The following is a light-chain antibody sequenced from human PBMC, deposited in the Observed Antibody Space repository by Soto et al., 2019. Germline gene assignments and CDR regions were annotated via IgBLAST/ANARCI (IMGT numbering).Light chain of an antibody. Sequence: QSVLTPPPAVSATPGQKGTISYSGSSSNMGNIYVSWYQQLAGTAPELLIYDNNKRPAGIPDRFSGSKSGTSATLGITGLQTGDEGDYYCGTWDSSLSAYVFGTGTKVIGL. J-gene: IGLJ1*01. CDR2: DNN. CDR1: SSNMGNIY. V-gene: IGLV1-51*01. CDR3: GTWDSSLSAYV.